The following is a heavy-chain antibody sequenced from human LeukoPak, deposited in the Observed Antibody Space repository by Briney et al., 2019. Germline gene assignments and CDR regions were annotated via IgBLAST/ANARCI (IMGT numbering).Heavy chain of an antibody. Sequence: ASVTVSCKASGYTFTSYYMHWVRQAPGQGLEWMGIINPSGGSTGYAQKFKGRVTMTRDTSTSTVYMELSSLRSEDTAVYYCARGHYDFWSGFPSNWFDRWGQGTLVTVSS. CDR2: INPSGGST. CDR1: GYTFTSYY. V-gene: IGHV1-46*01. J-gene: IGHJ5*02. CDR3: ARGHYDFWSGFPSNWFDR. D-gene: IGHD3-3*01.